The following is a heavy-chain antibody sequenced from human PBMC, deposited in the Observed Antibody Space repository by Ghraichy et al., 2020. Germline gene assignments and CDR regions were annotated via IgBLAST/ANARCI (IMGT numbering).Heavy chain of an antibody. CDR3: ARILWKSYAFDI. J-gene: IGHJ3*02. CDR2: IKQDGSEK. D-gene: IGHD2-21*01. Sequence: GESLNISCAASGFTFSSYWMSWVRQAPGKGLEWVANIKQDGSEKYYVDSVKGRFTISRDNAKNSLYLQMNSLRAEDTAVYYCARILWKSYAFDIWGQGTMVTVSS. CDR1: GFTFSSYW. V-gene: IGHV3-7*01.